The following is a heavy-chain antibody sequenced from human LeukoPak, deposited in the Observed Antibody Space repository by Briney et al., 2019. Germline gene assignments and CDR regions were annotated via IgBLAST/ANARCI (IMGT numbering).Heavy chain of an antibody. Sequence: SGGSLRLSCAASGFTFSSYGIHWVRQAPGKGLEWVSLISSNAANKYYAESVKGRFTIDRDNSKNTVYLQMNSLRPDDTALYSCARQESRGYLYEGLDYWGQGTLVTVSS. J-gene: IGHJ4*02. CDR3: ARQESRGYLYEGLDY. D-gene: IGHD3-22*01. CDR2: ISSNAANK. CDR1: GFTFSSYG. V-gene: IGHV3-30*03.